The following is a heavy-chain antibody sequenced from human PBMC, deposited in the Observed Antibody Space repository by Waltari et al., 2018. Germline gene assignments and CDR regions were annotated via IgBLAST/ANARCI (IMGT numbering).Heavy chain of an antibody. CDR3: AKSRGVEY. V-gene: IGHV3-7*01. D-gene: IGHD3-10*01. J-gene: IGHJ4*02. CDR2: IKYDGSQK. Sequence: EVQLVESGGGLVQPGGSLRLSCGASGFTFSRYWMSWVRQTPGKGREWGANIKYDGSQKYYAECVKCRFTISRDNARNSLYLQMNSLRVEETALYYGAKSRGVEYWGQGTLITVSS. CDR1: GFTFSRYW.